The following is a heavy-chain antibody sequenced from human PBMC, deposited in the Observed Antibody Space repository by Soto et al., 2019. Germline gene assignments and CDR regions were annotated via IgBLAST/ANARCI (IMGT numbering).Heavy chain of an antibody. J-gene: IGHJ4*02. D-gene: IGHD6-13*01. V-gene: IGHV3-23*01. CDR3: AKENGYSSSWFEFDY. Sequence: EVQLLESGGGLVQPGGSLRLSCAASGFTFSSYAMSWVRQAPGKGLEWVSAISGSGGSTYYADSVKGRFTISRDNSKNTLYLQRDSLRAEDTAVYYCAKENGYSSSWFEFDYWGQGTLVTVSS. CDR1: GFTFSSYA. CDR2: ISGSGGST.